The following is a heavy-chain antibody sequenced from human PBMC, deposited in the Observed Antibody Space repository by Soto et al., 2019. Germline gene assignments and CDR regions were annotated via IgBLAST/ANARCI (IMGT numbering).Heavy chain of an antibody. CDR2: IDYSGTA. V-gene: IGHV4-39*01. CDR1: SGSISVTNVF. D-gene: IGHD1-20*01. CDR3: ARITCRHLDY. J-gene: IGHJ4*02. Sequence: PSETLSLTCTVSSGSISVTNVFWGWVRQPPGKGLEWIGNIDYSGTAYFSPSLATRVTFHVDTSKNQFSLTLYSVTAADTAVYYCARITCRHLDYWGQGILVTVSS.